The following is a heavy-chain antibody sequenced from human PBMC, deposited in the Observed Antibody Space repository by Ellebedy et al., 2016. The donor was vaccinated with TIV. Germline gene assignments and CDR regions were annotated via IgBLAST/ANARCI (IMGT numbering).Heavy chain of an antibody. CDR3: ARQIITTDDNGMDV. CDR2: IYPGDSDT. CDR1: GYTFTTHW. D-gene: IGHD4-11*01. V-gene: IGHV5-51*01. J-gene: IGHJ6*02. Sequence: GESLKISCKDFGYTFTTHWIAWVRQMPGKGLEWMGSIYPGDSDTRYGPSFQGRVSISADNSINTAYLHWSSLKASDTAIYYCARQIITTDDNGMDVWGQGTTVTVTS.